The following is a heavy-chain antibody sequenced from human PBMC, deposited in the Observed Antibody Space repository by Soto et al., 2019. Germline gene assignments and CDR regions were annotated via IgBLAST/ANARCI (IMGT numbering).Heavy chain of an antibody. CDR3: ARDAIITMVRELFDYYYMAV. V-gene: IGHV1-69*08. CDR1: GGTFSSYT. CDR2: IIPILGIA. Sequence: QVQLVQSGAEVKKPGSSVKVSCKASGGTFSSYTISWVRQAPGQGLEWMGRIIPILGIANYAQKFQGRGTITADKSTSTAYMELCSRRSEDTSVYYCARDAIITMVRELFDYYYMAVWGKGTTVTVSS. J-gene: IGHJ6*03. D-gene: IGHD3-10*01.